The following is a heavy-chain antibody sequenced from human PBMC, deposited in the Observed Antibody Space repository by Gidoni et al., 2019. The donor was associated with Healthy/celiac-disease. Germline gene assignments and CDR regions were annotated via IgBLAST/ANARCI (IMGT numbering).Heavy chain of an antibody. V-gene: IGHV1-2*06. CDR3: ARTEFDYGGSHFDY. CDR2: INPKSGGT. Sequence: QVQLVQSGAEVKKSGASVKVSCKASGYTFTGYYMHWVRQAPGQGLEWMGRINPKSGGTNYAQKFQGRVTMTRDTSISTAYMELSRLRSDDTAVYYCARTEFDYGGSHFDYWGQGTLVTVSS. D-gene: IGHD4-17*01. J-gene: IGHJ4*02. CDR1: GYTFTGYY.